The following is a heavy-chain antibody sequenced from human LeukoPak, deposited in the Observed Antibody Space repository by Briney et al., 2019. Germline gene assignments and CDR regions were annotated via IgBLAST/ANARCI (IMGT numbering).Heavy chain of an antibody. CDR2: MYNSGST. J-gene: IGHJ4*02. D-gene: IGHD6-13*01. CDR1: GGSISSYY. Sequence: SETLSLTCTVSGGSISSYYWSWIRQPPGKGLERIGYMYNSGSTNYNPSLKSRVTISVDTSKNEFSLKLTSVNAADTAVYYCARDRPGGSSLDYWGQGTLVTVSS. V-gene: IGHV4-59*01. CDR3: ARDRPGGSSLDY.